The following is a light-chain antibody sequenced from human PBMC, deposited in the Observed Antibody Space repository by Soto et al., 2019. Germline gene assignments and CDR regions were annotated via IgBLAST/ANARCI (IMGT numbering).Light chain of an antibody. CDR2: DAS. Sequence: EIVLTQSPATLSLSPGERATLSCRASQSVSSYLAWYQQKPGQAPRLLIYDASNRATGIPARFSGSGSGTDFTLTISILEPEDFAVYYCQQRSNWPLFGQGTKLEIK. J-gene: IGKJ2*01. CDR1: QSVSSY. CDR3: QQRSNWPL. V-gene: IGKV3-11*01.